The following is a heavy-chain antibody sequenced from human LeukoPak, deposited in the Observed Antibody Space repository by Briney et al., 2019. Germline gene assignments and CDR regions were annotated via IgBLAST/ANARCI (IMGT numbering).Heavy chain of an antibody. J-gene: IGHJ4*02. CDR2: IIPIFGTA. D-gene: IGHD2-21*02. Sequence: GASVKVSCKASGGTFSSYAISWVRQAPGQGLEWMGGIIPIFGTANYAQKFQGRVTITAGKSTSTAYMELSSLRSEDTAVYYCATNNADGDSVPWGPGTLVTVSS. V-gene: IGHV1-69*06. CDR3: ATNNADGDSVP. CDR1: GGTFSSYA.